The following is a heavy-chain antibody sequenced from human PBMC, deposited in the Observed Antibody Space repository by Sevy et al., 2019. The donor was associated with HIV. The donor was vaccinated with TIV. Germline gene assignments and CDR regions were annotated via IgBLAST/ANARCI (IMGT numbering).Heavy chain of an antibody. J-gene: IGHJ3*01. V-gene: IGHV3-23*01. CDR3: AKDVVAVVGDAFDV. D-gene: IGHD2-15*01. CDR2: TGGRGGAT. CDR1: GFPFSSYA. Sequence: GGSLRLSCAASGFPFSSYAMNWVRQGPGKGLEWVSATGGRGGATYYADSVKGRFTISRDNYKNNTHLQMDSLRAEDTAVYYCAKDVVAVVGDAFDVWGQGTMVTVSS.